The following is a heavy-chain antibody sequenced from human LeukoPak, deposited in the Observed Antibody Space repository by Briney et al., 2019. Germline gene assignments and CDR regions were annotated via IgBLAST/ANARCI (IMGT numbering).Heavy chain of an antibody. CDR1: GYTFTGYS. CDR3: ARAPYGSGSSFDY. D-gene: IGHD3-10*01. CDR2: INPNSGGT. Sequence: ASVKVSCKASGYTFTGYSMHWVRQAPGQGLEWMGWINPNSGGTNYAQKFQGRVTMTRDTSISTAYMELSRLRSDDTAVYYCARAPYGSGSSFDYWGQGTLVTVSS. V-gene: IGHV1-2*02. J-gene: IGHJ4*02.